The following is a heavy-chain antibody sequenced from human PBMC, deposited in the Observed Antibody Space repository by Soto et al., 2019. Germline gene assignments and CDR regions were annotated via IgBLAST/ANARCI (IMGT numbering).Heavy chain of an antibody. J-gene: IGHJ5*02. Sequence: GGSLRLSCAASGFTISHYAMHWFRQAPGKGLEWVAVILHDGSKKDYADSVKGRFTISRDNSNNMLYLLMNSLRAEDTAVYYFARGYISMSGYVIHPWGQGTLVTVFS. V-gene: IGHV3-33*01. CDR1: GFTISHYA. CDR2: ILHDGSKK. CDR3: ARGYISMSGYVIHP. D-gene: IGHD3-3*02.